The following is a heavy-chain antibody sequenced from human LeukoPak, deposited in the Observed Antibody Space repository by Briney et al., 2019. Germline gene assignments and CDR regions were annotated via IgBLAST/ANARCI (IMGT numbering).Heavy chain of an antibody. D-gene: IGHD3-22*01. CDR3: AKTMTVYDSSGYYFDY. Sequence: GGSLRLSCAASGFTFDDYAMHWVRQAPGKGLEWVSGISWNSDRTGYADSVKGRFTTSRDNAKNSLYLQMNSLRAEDTALYYCAKTMTVYDSSGYYFDYWGQGTLVTVSS. J-gene: IGHJ4*02. V-gene: IGHV3-9*01. CDR1: GFTFDDYA. CDR2: ISWNSDRT.